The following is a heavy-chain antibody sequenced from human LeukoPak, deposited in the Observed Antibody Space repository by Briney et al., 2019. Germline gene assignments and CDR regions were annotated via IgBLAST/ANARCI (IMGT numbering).Heavy chain of an antibody. CDR1: GGSISSYY. Sequence: PSETLSLTCTVSGGSISSYYWSWIRQPPGKRLEWIGYIYYTGSTNYNPSLKSRVTISIDTSKNQFSLKLSSVTAADTAVYYCARVETPVTTTPPFDHWGQGTLVTVSS. D-gene: IGHD4-17*01. V-gene: IGHV4-59*01. J-gene: IGHJ4*02. CDR2: IYYTGST. CDR3: ARVETPVTTTPPFDH.